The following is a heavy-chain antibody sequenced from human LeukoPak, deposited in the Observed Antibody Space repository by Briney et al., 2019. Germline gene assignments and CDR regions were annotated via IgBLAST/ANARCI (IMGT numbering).Heavy chain of an antibody. CDR1: GGTFSSYA. Sequence: ASVKVSCKASGGTFSSYAISWVRQAPGQGLEWMGGIIPIFGTANYAQKFQGRVTITADESTSTAYMELSSLRSEDTAVYYCARDPGYGYGFAFDIWGQGTMVTVSS. J-gene: IGHJ3*02. V-gene: IGHV1-69*13. CDR2: IIPIFGTA. D-gene: IGHD5-18*01. CDR3: ARDPGYGYGFAFDI.